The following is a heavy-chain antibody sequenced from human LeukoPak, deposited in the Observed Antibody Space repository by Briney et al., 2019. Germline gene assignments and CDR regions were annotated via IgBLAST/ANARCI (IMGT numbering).Heavy chain of an antibody. V-gene: IGHV4-39*01. CDR1: GGSIRSSYYY. D-gene: IGHD3-22*01. Sequence: SETLSLTCTVSGGSIRSSYYYWGWIRQPPGKGLEWIGSIYDSGSTYYNPSLKSRVTISVDTSKNQFSLRLSSVTAADTAVYYCARVHSSGNYYRKNWFDPWGQGTLVTVSS. J-gene: IGHJ5*02. CDR2: IYDSGST. CDR3: ARVHSSGNYYRKNWFDP.